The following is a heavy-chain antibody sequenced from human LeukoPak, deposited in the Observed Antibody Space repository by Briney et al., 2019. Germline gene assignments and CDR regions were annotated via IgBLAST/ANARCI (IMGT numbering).Heavy chain of an antibody. Sequence: SQTLSLTCTVSGGSISSGGYYWSWIRQHPGKGLEWIGYIYYSGSTYYNPSLKSRVTILVDTSKNQFSLKLSSVTAADTAVYYCARDIWNDGYYGMDVWGNGTTVTVSS. CDR2: IYYSGST. V-gene: IGHV4-31*03. J-gene: IGHJ6*04. D-gene: IGHD1-1*01. CDR3: ARDIWNDGYYGMDV. CDR1: GGSISSGGYY.